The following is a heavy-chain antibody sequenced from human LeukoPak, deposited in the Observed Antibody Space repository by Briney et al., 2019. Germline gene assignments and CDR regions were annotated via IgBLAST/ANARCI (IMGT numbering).Heavy chain of an antibody. CDR3: ARVGPRAYSYGEF. CDR2: INHSGST. CDR1: GGSFSDYY. Sequence: PSETLSLTCAVYGGSFSDYYWSWLRQPPGKGLEWIGEINHSGSTNYNPSLKSRVTISVDTSKNQFSLKLSSVTAADTAVYYCARVGPRAYSYGEFWGQGTLVTVSS. J-gene: IGHJ4*02. V-gene: IGHV4-34*01. D-gene: IGHD5-18*01.